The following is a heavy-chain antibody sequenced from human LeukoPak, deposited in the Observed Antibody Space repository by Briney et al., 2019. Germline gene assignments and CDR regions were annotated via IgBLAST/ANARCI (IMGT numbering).Heavy chain of an antibody. V-gene: IGHV3-21*01. J-gene: IGHJ5*02. CDR3: ARAGMDCSSTSCYRLDLDP. D-gene: IGHD2-2*01. CDR1: GFTFSSYS. CDR2: ISSSSSYI. Sequence: GGSLRLSCAASGFTFSSYSMNWVRQAPGKGLEWVSPISSSSSYIYYADSVKGRFTLSRDNAKNSLYLQMNSLRAEDTAVYYCARAGMDCSSTSCYRLDLDPWGQGTLVTVSS.